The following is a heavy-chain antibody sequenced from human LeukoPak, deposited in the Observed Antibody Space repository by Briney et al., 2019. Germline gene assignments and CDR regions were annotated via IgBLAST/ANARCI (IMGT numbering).Heavy chain of an antibody. J-gene: IGHJ4*02. CDR2: IRFDGTNR. CDR1: GFTFSNHI. Sequence: GGSLRLSCAASGFTFSNHIMHWVRQAPGKGLEWVSFIRFDGTNRHYVDSVKGRFTISRDNPNNMLYLQMNSLKFDDTAVYYCAKDAYHSGDLDQWGEGTLVIVSS. D-gene: IGHD3/OR15-3a*01. CDR3: AKDAYHSGDLDQ. V-gene: IGHV3-30*02.